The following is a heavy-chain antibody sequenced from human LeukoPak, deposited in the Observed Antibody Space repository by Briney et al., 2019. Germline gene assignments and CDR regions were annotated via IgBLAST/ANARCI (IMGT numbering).Heavy chain of an antibody. CDR3: AVEIGDTADY. D-gene: IGHD5-18*01. Sequence: GGSLRLSXAASGFIFSSYAMSWVRQAPGKGLEWVSDISGSGGNTYYADSVKGRFTISRDNSRNTLYLQMNSLTAEDTAVYYCAVEIGDTADYWGQGALVTVSS. J-gene: IGHJ4*02. CDR1: GFIFSSYA. CDR2: ISGSGGNT. V-gene: IGHV3-23*01.